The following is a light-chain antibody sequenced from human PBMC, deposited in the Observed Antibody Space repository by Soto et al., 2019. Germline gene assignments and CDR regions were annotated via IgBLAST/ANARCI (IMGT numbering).Light chain of an antibody. J-gene: IGKJ1*01. Sequence: EIVVTQSPGTLSLSPGERATLSCRASQCVSGNYLAWYQQKPGQAPRLLIYGASSRASGIPDRFSGSGSGTDFTLTISRLEPEDFAVYYCQQYDFSLRTFGQGSKVEIK. CDR3: QQYDFSLRT. V-gene: IGKV3-20*01. CDR1: QCVSGNY. CDR2: GAS.